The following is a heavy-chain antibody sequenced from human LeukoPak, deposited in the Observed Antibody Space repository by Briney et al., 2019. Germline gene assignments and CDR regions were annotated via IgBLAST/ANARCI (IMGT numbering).Heavy chain of an antibody. Sequence: GGSLRLSCAASGFTFSSYWMSWVRQAPGKGLEWVANTRQDGSEKYYVDSVKGRFTISRDNAKNSLYLQMNSLRAEDTAVYYCARDKSITGTPNWFDPWGQGTLVTVSS. V-gene: IGHV3-7*01. J-gene: IGHJ5*02. CDR3: ARDKSITGTPNWFDP. D-gene: IGHD1-7*01. CDR1: GFTFSSYW. CDR2: TRQDGSEK.